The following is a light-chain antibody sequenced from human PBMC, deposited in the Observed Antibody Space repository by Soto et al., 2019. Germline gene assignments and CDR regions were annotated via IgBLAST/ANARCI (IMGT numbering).Light chain of an antibody. CDR2: GAS. J-gene: IGKJ2*01. CDR3: QQYNNWPPMYT. Sequence: EIVMTQSPATLSVSPGERATLSCRASQSVSSNLAWYQQKPGQAPRLLIYGASTRATGITARFSGSGSGTDCTLTISSLRSEDFAVYYCQQYNNWPPMYTFGQGTKLEIK. CDR1: QSVSSN. V-gene: IGKV3-15*01.